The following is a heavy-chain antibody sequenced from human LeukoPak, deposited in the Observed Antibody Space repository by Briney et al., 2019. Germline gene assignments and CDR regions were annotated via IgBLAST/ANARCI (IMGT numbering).Heavy chain of an antibody. CDR3: AREGSGYYYQLDY. J-gene: IGHJ4*02. CDR2: ISSSGSTI. CDR1: GFTLSSYE. V-gene: IGHV3-48*03. D-gene: IGHD3-9*01. Sequence: GGSLRLSCAASGFTLSSYEMNWVRQAPGKGLEWVSYISSSGSTIYYADSVKGRFIISRDNAKNSLYLQMNSLRAEDTAVYYCAREGSGYYYQLDYWGQGTLVTVSS.